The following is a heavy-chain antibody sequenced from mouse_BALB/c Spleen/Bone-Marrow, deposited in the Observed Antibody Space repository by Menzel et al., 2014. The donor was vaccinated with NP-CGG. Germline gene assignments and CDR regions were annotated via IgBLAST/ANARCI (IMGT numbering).Heavy chain of an antibody. CDR3: ARWLLRYYAMDD. Sequence: QVQLKESGAELVKPGASVKLSCKASGYTFTSYWMHWVKQRPGQGLEWIGEIDPSGSYTNYNQKFKGKATLTVDKSSSTAYMLLSSLTSEDSAVYFFARWLLRYYAMDDWGQGTSVTVSS. V-gene: IGHV1-69*02. CDR2: IDPSGSYT. D-gene: IGHD2-3*01. J-gene: IGHJ4*01. CDR1: GYTFTSYW.